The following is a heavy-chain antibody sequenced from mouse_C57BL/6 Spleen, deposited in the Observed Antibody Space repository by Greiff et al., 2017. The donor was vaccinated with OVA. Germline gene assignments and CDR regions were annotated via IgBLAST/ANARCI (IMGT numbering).Heavy chain of an antibody. Sequence: QVHVKQSGPGLVAPSQSLSITCTVSGFSLTSYGVHWVRQPPGKGLEWLVVIWSDGSTTYNSALKSRLSISKDNSKSQVFLKMNSLQTDDTAMYYCARHDWDYWYFDVWGTGTTVTVSS. CDR2: IWSDGST. J-gene: IGHJ1*03. D-gene: IGHD4-1*01. CDR1: GFSLTSYG. V-gene: IGHV2-6-1*01. CDR3: ARHDWDYWYFDV.